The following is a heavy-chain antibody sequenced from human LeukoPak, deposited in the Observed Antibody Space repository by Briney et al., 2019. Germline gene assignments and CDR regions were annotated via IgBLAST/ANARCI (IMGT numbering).Heavy chain of an antibody. Sequence: PSETLSLTCTVSGGSISSGGYYWNWIRQHPGKGLEWIGYIYYTGSTYYNPSLKSRVTISVDTSKNQFSLKLSSVTAADTAAYYCARGGRKFLPANWGQGTLVTVSS. V-gene: IGHV4-31*03. D-gene: IGHD6-25*01. J-gene: IGHJ4*02. CDR1: GGSISSGGYY. CDR3: ARGGRKFLPAN. CDR2: IYYTGST.